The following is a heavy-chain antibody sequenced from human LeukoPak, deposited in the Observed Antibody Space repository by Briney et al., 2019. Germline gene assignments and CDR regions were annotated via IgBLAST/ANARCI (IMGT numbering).Heavy chain of an antibody. CDR1: EFTVSSNY. J-gene: IGHJ4*02. V-gene: IGHV3-66*01. D-gene: IGHD1-26*01. CDR2: IYTGGET. CDR3: ARVPRMVGTTTLDN. Sequence: GGSLRLSCAASEFTVSSNYMSWVRQAPGKGLDWVSVIYTGGETYYADSVKGRFTISRDNSKNTLYLQMNSLRAEDTAVYYCARVPRMVGTTTLDNWGQGTLVTVSS.